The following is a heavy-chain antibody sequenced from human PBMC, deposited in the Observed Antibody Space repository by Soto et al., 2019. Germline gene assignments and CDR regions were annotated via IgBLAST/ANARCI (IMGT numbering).Heavy chain of an antibody. CDR1: GGSISSGDYY. Sequence: PSETLSLTCTVSGGSISSGDYYWSWIRQPPGKGLEWIGYINNYNPSLKSRVTISVHTSNSQFSLKLSSVTAADTAVYYCARAQGAYYYDSSGYHFDYWGQGTLVTVSS. D-gene: IGHD3-22*01. CDR2: IN. J-gene: IGHJ4*02. CDR3: ARAQGAYYYDSSGYHFDY. V-gene: IGHV4-61*08.